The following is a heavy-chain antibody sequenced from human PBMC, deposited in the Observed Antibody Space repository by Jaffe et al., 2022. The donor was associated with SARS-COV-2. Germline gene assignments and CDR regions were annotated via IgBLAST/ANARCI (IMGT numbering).Heavy chain of an antibody. J-gene: IGHJ1*01. CDR1: GVSITSSAHF. V-gene: IGHV4-39*01. CDR2: VDYSGTT. Sequence: QMELQESGPGLVKPSETLSLTCTVSGVSITSSAHFWGWIRQSPGKGLDWIGSVDYSGTTYYNPSLKSRVTVLVDTSKNQFSLKLNSVTAADTAVYYCARHASNTGSFSEYFQYWGQGTLLTVSS. D-gene: IGHD1-26*01. CDR3: ARHASNTGSFSEYFQY.